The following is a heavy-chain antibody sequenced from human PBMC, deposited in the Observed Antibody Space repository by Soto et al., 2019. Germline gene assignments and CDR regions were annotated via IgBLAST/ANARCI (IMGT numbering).Heavy chain of an antibody. CDR2: INHSGST. D-gene: IGHD6-13*01. J-gene: IGHJ6*02. V-gene: IGHV4-34*01. CDR1: CGSFSGYY. Sequence: SETLSLTCAVYCGSFSGYYWSWIRQPPGKGLEWIGEINHSGSTNYNPSLKSRVTISVDTSKNQFSLKLSSVTAADTAVYYCARGLRVAAAGTYYSYYGMDVWGQGTTVTVSS. CDR3: ARGLRVAAAGTYYSYYGMDV.